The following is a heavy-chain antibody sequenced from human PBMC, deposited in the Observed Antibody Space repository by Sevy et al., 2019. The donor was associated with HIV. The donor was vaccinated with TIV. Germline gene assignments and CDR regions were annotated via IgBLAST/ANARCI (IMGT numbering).Heavy chain of an antibody. CDR2: IFHTGKT. CDR1: GGSISKIGNY. J-gene: IGHJ4*02. Sequence: SETLSLTCSVSGGSISKIGNYWGWVRQPPGERLVWIGDIFHTGKTNYNPSLKSRVTISLETSKNQFSLKLSSVTAAVTAVYYCAKIYDYWGPGALVTVSS. D-gene: IGHD3-3*01. V-gene: IGHV4-39*01. CDR3: AKIYDY.